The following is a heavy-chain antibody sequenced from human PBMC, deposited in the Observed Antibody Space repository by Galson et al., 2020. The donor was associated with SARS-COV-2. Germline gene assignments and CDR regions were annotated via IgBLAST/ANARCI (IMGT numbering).Heavy chain of an antibody. CDR1: GFTFSSYG. CDR3: ARGRGTWYHDAFDI. D-gene: IGHD6-13*01. J-gene: IGHJ3*02. CDR2: ISYDGSNK. Sequence: GGSLRLSCAASGFTFSSYGMHWVRQAPGKGLEWVAVISYDGSNKYYADSVKGRFTISRDNSKNTLSLQMNSLRPEDTDVYYCARGRGTWYHDAFDIWGQGTMVTVSS. V-gene: IGHV3-30*03.